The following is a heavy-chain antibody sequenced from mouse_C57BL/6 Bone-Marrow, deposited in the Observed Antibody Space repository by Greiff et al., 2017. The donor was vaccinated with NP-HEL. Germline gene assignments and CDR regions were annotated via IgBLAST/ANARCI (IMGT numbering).Heavy chain of an antibody. V-gene: IGHV1-81*01. J-gene: IGHJ3*01. Sequence: QVHVKQSGAELARPGASVKLSCKASGYTFTSYGISWVKQRTGQGLEWIGEIYPRSGNTYYNEKFKGKATLTADKSSSTAYMELRSLTSEDSAVYFCASNWLFAYWGQGTLVTVSA. CDR1: GYTFTSYG. CDR2: IYPRSGNT. D-gene: IGHD4-1*02. CDR3: ASNWLFAY.